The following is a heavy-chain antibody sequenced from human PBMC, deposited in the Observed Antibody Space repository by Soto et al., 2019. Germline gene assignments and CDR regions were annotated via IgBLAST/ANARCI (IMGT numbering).Heavy chain of an antibody. Sequence: EVQLLESGGGIVQPGGSLRLSCAASGFIFNAYAMTWVRQAPGKGLEWGSAIGGSGGNTYYAASVKGRFTISRDNSRDTVDLPMNSLRAEDTAVYYCARVASDYLNSLDNSGQGILVTVSS. V-gene: IGHV3-23*01. CDR1: GFIFNAYA. D-gene: IGHD4-4*01. CDR3: ARVASDYLNSLDN. CDR2: IGGSGGNT. J-gene: IGHJ4*02.